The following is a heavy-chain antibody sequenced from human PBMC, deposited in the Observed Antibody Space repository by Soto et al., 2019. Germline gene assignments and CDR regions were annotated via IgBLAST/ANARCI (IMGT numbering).Heavy chain of an antibody. Sequence: PSETLSLTCTVSGGYISSYYLSWIRQPPGKGLEWIGYIYYSGSTNYNPSLKSRVTISVDASKNQFSLKLSSVTAADTAVYYCARGDDYGDFFDYWGQGTLVTVSS. V-gene: IGHV4-59*08. CDR1: GGYISSYY. CDR3: ARGDDYGDFFDY. J-gene: IGHJ4*02. CDR2: IYYSGST. D-gene: IGHD4-17*01.